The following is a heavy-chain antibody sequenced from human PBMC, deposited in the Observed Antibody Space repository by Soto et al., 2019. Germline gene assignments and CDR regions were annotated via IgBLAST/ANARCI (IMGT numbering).Heavy chain of an antibody. CDR3: ARGLAAGDH. J-gene: IGHJ4*02. CDR1: GYTFTNYY. Sequence: QVQLVQSGAEVKNPGASVKVSCTASGYTFTNYYIHWVRQAPGQGLEWMAIINPTGGGTNYAQKFQGRVTLARDTFTNTVHMDLTSLTSEDPAIYYCARGLAAGDHWGQGTLVTVSS. V-gene: IGHV1-46*01. CDR2: INPTGGGT. D-gene: IGHD6-13*01.